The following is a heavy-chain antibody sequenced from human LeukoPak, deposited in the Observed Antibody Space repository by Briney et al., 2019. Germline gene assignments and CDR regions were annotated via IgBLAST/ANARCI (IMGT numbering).Heavy chain of an antibody. V-gene: IGHV3-30*03. CDR2: MSPDGIHG. Sequence: SRTLACAASRFTFSRYGIHFLRQALGKGLEFLAHMSPDGIHGFYADSVKGRFTISRDSSRDTMYLQMDSLRAEHTAVYYCATDNTCSLHYWGQRPLVTVSS. J-gene: IGHJ4*02. CDR1: RFTFSRYG. CDR3: ATDNTCSLHY. D-gene: IGHD2-21*01.